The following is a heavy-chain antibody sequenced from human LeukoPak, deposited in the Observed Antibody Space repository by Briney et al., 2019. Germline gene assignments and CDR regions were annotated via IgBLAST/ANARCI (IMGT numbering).Heavy chain of an antibody. J-gene: IGHJ3*02. Sequence: PSETLSLTCTVSGGSSNGYYWSWIRQPPGKGLEWIGYIYYTGSTHYNASLKSRVIISVDTSENQFSLELTSVPAADTALYYCARHWSGYDISSGYYQSPLASFDIWGQGSMVTVSS. CDR3: ARHWSGYDISSGYYQSPLASFDI. V-gene: IGHV4-59*08. CDR1: GGSSNGYY. CDR2: IYYTGST. D-gene: IGHD3-9*01.